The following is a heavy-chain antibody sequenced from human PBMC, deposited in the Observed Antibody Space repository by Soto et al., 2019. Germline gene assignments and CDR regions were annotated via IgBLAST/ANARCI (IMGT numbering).Heavy chain of an antibody. CDR2: IYHSGST. CDR1: GGSISSGGYS. J-gene: IGHJ4*02. Sequence: QLQLQESGSGLVKPSQTLSLTCAVSGGSISSGGYSWSWIRQPPGKGLEWIGYIYHSGSTYYNPSLQSRVTISVDRSKNQFSLKLSSVTAADTAVYYCASLSRNGGIDYYFYYWGQGTLVTVSS. V-gene: IGHV4-30-2*01. D-gene: IGHD1-1*01. CDR3: ASLSRNGGIDYYFYY.